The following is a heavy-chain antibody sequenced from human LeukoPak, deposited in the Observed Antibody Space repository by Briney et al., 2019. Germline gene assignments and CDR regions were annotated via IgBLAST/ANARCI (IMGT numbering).Heavy chain of an antibody. Sequence: ASVKVSCKASGYTFTSYGISWVRQAPGQGLEWMGWISAYNGNTNYAQKLQGRVTMTTDTSTSTAYMELRSLRSDDTAVYYCARALRSGATPKREYSYGPVQWGMDVWGQGTTVTVSS. J-gene: IGHJ6*02. CDR3: ARALRSGATPKREYSYGPVQWGMDV. CDR1: GYTFTSYG. CDR2: ISAYNGNT. D-gene: IGHD5-18*01. V-gene: IGHV1-18*01.